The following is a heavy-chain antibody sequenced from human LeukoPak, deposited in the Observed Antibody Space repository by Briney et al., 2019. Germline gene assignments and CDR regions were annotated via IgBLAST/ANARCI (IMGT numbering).Heavy chain of an antibody. D-gene: IGHD5-12*01. CDR2: IYYSGST. Sequence: SETLSLTCTVSGGSISSYYWSWIRQPPGKGLEWIGSIYYSGSTYYNPSLKSRVTISVDTSKNQFSLKLSSVTAADTAVYYCAREPQYSGYMLDWGQGTLVTVSS. J-gene: IGHJ4*02. CDR3: AREPQYSGYMLD. V-gene: IGHV4-59*12. CDR1: GGSISSYY.